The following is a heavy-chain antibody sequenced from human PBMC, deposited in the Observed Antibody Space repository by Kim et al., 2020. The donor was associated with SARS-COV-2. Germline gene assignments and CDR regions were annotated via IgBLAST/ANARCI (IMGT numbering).Heavy chain of an antibody. V-gene: IGHV1-24*01. CDR2: FDPEDGET. CDR3: ATVGILWSPTSFDY. J-gene: IGHJ4*02. CDR1: GYTLTELS. D-gene: IGHD2-21*01. Sequence: ASVKVSCKVSGYTLTELSMHWVRQAPGKGLEWMGGFDPEDGETIYAQKFQGRVTMTEDTSTDTAYMELSSLRSEDTAVYYCATVGILWSPTSFDYWGQGTLVTVSS.